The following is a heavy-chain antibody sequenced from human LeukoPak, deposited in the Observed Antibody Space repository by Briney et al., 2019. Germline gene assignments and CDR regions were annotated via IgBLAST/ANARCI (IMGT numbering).Heavy chain of an antibody. CDR2: ISGSGDSR. D-gene: IGHD4-17*01. CDR1: RFTFSSCA. Sequence: GGSLRLSCAASRFTFSSCAMSWVRQAPGKGLEWVSLISGSGDSRYYADSVKGWFTISRENAKNTLWLQMNSLRPEDTAVYYCAKGVTTVRIYYHGMDVWGQGTTVTVSS. J-gene: IGHJ6*02. V-gene: IGHV3-23*01. CDR3: AKGVTTVRIYYHGMDV.